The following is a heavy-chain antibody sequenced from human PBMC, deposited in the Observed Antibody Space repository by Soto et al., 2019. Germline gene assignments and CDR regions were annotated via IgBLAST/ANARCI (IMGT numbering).Heavy chain of an antibody. Sequence: QLQLQESGPGLVKPSETLSLTCTVSGGSISSSSYYWGWIRQPPGKGLEWIGSIYYSGSTYYNPSLKSRVTIAVDTPKNQFSLELSSVTAAATAVYYCARRRIQLFQDYYGMDVWGQGTTVTVSS. CDR1: GGSISSSSYY. CDR2: IYYSGST. V-gene: IGHV4-39*01. CDR3: ARRRIQLFQDYYGMDV. J-gene: IGHJ6*02. D-gene: IGHD5-18*01.